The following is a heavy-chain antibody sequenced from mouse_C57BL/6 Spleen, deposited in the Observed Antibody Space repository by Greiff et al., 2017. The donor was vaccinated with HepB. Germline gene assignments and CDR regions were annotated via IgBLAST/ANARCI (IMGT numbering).Heavy chain of an antibody. CDR1: GFTFSSYA. CDR2: ISDGGSYT. Sequence: EVKLVESGGGLVKPGGSLKLSCAASGFTFSSYAMSWVRQTPEKRLEWVATISDGGSYTYYPDNVKGRFTISRDNAKNNLYLQMSHLKSEDTAMYYCARENWDEAMDYWGQGTSVTVSS. CDR3: ARENWDEAMDY. D-gene: IGHD4-1*01. J-gene: IGHJ4*01. V-gene: IGHV5-4*01.